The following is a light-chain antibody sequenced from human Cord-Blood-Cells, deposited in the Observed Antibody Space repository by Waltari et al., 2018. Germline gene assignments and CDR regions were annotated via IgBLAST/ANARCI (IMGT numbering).Light chain of an antibody. V-gene: IGLV2-23*02. CDR3: CSYAGSSTVV. CDR1: SSDVGSYNL. CDR2: EVS. Sequence: QSALTQPASVSGSPGQSITISCTGTSSDVGSYNLVSWYQQHPGKAPNLMIYEVSKRPSWVSNRFSGSKSGNTASLTISGLQAEDEADYYCCSYAGSSTVVFGGGTKLTV. J-gene: IGLJ2*01.